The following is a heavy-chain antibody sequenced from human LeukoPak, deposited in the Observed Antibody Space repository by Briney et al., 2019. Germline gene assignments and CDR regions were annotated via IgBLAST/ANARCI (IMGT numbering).Heavy chain of an antibody. V-gene: IGHV4-39*01. Sequence: SETLSLTCTVSGGSISSGGYYWGWIRRPPGKGLEWIGSIYYSGSTYYNPSPKSRVTISVDTSKNRFSLKLSSVTAADTAVYYCARQVYGSDAFEIWGQGTMVTVSS. CDR2: IYYSGST. CDR3: ARQVYGSDAFEI. J-gene: IGHJ3*02. D-gene: IGHD3-10*01. CDR1: GGSISSGGYY.